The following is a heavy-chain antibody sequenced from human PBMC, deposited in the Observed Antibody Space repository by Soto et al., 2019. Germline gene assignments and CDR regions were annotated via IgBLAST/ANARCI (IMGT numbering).Heavy chain of an antibody. Sequence: GGSLRLSCAASGFTFSSYAMSWVRQAPGKGLEWVSAISGSGGSTYYADSVKGRFTISRDNSKNTLYLQMNSLRAEETAVYYCAKDLGSSGYIDYWGQGTLVTVSS. D-gene: IGHD3-22*01. CDR3: AKDLGSSGYIDY. V-gene: IGHV3-23*01. CDR1: GFTFSSYA. CDR2: ISGSGGST. J-gene: IGHJ4*02.